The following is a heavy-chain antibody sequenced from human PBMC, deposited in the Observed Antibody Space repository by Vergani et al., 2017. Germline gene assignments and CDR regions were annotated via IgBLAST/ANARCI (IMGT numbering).Heavy chain of an antibody. D-gene: IGHD2-15*01. J-gene: IGHJ4*02. CDR2: IIPILGIA. CDR1: GGTFSSYA. CDR3: ARVVAATQPFDY. V-gene: IGHV1-69*04. Sequence: QVQLVQSGAEVKKPGSSVKVSCKASGGTFSSYAISWVRQAPGQGLEWMGRIIPILGIANYAQKFQGRVTITADNSTSTAYMEMSSLRSEDTAVYYCARVVAATQPFDYWGQGTLVTVSS.